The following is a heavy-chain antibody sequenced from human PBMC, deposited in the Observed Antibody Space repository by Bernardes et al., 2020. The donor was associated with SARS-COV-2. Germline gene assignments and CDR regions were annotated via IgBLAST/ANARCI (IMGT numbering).Heavy chain of an antibody. CDR2: IKQDGSEI. Sequence: GGSLRLSCAASGFTFSSYWMSWVRKAPDGTGLEWVANIKQDGSEIYYVDSVKGRFTISRDNAKKSLYLQMTSLRAEDTAVYYCARDREWGEPNGMDVWGQGTTVTVSS. CDR3: ARDREWGEPNGMDV. V-gene: IGHV3-7*01. J-gene: IGHJ6*02. D-gene: IGHD3-16*01. CDR1: GFTFSSYW.